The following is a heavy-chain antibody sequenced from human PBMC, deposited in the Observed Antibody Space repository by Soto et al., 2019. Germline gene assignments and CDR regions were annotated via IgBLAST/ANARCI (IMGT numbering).Heavy chain of an antibody. V-gene: IGHV3-23*01. CDR1: GFTFSSYA. D-gene: IGHD1-26*01. CDR3: SRRGSGSYYDY. Sequence: EVQLLESGGGLVQPGGSLRLSCAASGFTFSSYAMRWVRQAPGKGLEWVSAISGSGGSTYYADSVKGRFTISRDNSKNTMYLQMTSLGADDKAVYYCSRRGSGSYYDYWGQGTLVTVSS. J-gene: IGHJ4*02. CDR2: ISGSGGST.